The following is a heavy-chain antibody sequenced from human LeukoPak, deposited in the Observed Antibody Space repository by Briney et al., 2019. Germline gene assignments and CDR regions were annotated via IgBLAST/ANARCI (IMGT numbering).Heavy chain of an antibody. D-gene: IGHD3-22*01. CDR1: GYTFTGYY. J-gene: IGHJ4*02. V-gene: IGHV1-2*02. CDR3: ARGTQTYDSSGYYGSY. CDR2: INPNSGGT. Sequence: ASVKVSCKASGYTFTGYYMHWVRQAPGQGLEWMGWINPNSGGTNYAQKFQGRVTMTRDTSISTAYMELSRLRSDDTAVYYCARGTQTYDSSGYYGSYWGQGTLVTVSS.